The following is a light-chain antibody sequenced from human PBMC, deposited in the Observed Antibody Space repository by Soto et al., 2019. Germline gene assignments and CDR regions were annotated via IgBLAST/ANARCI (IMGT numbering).Light chain of an antibody. CDR2: AAS. V-gene: IGKV1-27*01. CDR1: QGISNY. J-gene: IGKJ4*01. Sequence: DIQMTQSPSSLSASVGDRVTTTCRASQGISNYLAWYQQKPGQVPKLLICAASTLQSGVPSRFSGSGSWTDFTLTISTLQPEDVATYCCQQYNSAPLTFGGGTKVEIK. CDR3: QQYNSAPLT.